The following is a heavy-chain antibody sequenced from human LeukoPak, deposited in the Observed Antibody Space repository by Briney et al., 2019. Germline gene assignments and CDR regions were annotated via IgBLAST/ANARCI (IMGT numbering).Heavy chain of an antibody. CDR3: ARNSLGEYCSYTSCYTDYYMDV. CDR1: GGSIHSY. Sequence: PSETLSLTCTVSGGSIHSYWSWIRQPAGKGLEWIGRISGSGTITYNPALQSRLTISIDTSKNQFSLKLMSVTAADTAVYYCARNSLGEYCSYTSCYTDYYMDVWGKGIMVTISS. CDR2: ISGSGTI. D-gene: IGHD2-2*02. V-gene: IGHV4-4*07. J-gene: IGHJ6*03.